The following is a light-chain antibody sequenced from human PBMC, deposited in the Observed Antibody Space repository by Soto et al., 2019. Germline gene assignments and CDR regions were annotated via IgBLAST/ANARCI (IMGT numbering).Light chain of an antibody. CDR1: SSDVGGYNY. CDR3: SSYADSNNLV. J-gene: IGLJ2*01. Sequence: QSALTQPPSASGSPGQSVTISCTGTSSDVGGYNYVSWYQQHPGKAPKLMIYEVSKRPSGVPDSFSSSKSGNTASLTVSGLQAEDEADYYCSSYADSNNLVFGGGTKLTVL. CDR2: EVS. V-gene: IGLV2-8*01.